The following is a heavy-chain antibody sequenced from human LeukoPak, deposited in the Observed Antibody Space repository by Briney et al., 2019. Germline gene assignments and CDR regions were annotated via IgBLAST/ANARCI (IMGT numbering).Heavy chain of an antibody. Sequence: GASVKVSCKASGYTFTSYGISWVRQASGQGLEWMGWISAYNGNTNYAQKLQGRVTMTTDTSTSTAYMELRSLRSDDTAVYYCARGVVPAANGYYYGMDVWGQGTTVTVSS. CDR2: ISAYNGNT. CDR3: ARGVVPAANGYYYGMDV. J-gene: IGHJ6*02. V-gene: IGHV1-18*01. CDR1: GYTFTSYG. D-gene: IGHD2-2*01.